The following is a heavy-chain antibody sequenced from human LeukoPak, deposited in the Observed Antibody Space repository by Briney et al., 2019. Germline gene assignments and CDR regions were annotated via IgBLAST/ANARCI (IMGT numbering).Heavy chain of an antibody. V-gene: IGHV3-23*01. CDR1: GFTFSSYA. CDR3: AKGSSGYFADL. D-gene: IGHD3-22*01. Sequence: AGGSLRLSCAASGFTFSSYAMSWVRQAPGKGLEWVSAISNDGGGTTYAASVNGRFTISRDNSKNTLFLQMNSLRAEDTALYYCAKGSSGYFADLWGQGTLVTVSS. J-gene: IGHJ5*02. CDR2: ISNDGGGT.